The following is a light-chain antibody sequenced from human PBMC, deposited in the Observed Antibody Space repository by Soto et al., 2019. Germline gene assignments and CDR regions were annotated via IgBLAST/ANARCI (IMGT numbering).Light chain of an antibody. J-gene: IGKJ2*01. CDR3: MQDTHWPYT. V-gene: IGKV2-30*01. CDR2: KVS. Sequence: DVVVNQSPLSLPVTLGQPASISCRSSQSLVYSDGKTYLNWFQQRPGQSPRRLIYKVSNRDSGVPDRFSGSGSGTDFTLKISRVEAEDVGVYYCMQDTHWPYTFGQGTKLEIK. CDR1: QSLVYSDGKTY.